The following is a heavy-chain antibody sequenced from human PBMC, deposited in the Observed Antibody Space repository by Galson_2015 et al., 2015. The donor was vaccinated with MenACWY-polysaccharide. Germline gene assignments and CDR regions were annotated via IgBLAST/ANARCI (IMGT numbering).Heavy chain of an antibody. CDR2: INTNTGNP. J-gene: IGHJ3*02. D-gene: IGHD3-22*01. CDR3: ARESEYYDSFDGFDI. Sequence: SVKVSCKASGYTFGSYAMNWVRQAPGQGLEWMRWINTNTGNPTSAPGFTGRFVFSLDTSVSTAYLQISSLKAEDTAVYYCARESEYYDSFDGFDIWGQGTMVTVSS. CDR1: GYTFGSYA. V-gene: IGHV7-4-1*02.